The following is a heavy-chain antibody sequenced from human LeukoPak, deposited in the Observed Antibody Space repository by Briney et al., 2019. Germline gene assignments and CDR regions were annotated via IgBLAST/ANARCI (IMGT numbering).Heavy chain of an antibody. D-gene: IGHD3-10*01. CDR2: INPNSGGT. J-gene: IGHJ5*02. V-gene: IGHV1-2*02. CDR3: ARTGITMVRGVIGWFDP. Sequence: ASVKVSCKASGYTFTGYYMHWVRQAPGQGLEWMGWINPNSGGTNYAQKFQGRVTMTRDTSISTAHMELSRLRSDDTAVYYCARTGITMVRGVIGWFDPWGQGTLVTVSS. CDR1: GYTFTGYY.